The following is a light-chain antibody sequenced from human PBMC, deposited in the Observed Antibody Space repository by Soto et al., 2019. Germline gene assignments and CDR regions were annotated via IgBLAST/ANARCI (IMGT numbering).Light chain of an antibody. CDR1: QSISSW. CDR2: KAS. Sequence: DIQMTQSPSTLSASVGDRVTITCRASQSISSWLAWYQQKPGKAPKLLIYKASTLKSGVPSRFSGSGSGTEFTLTISSLQPDDFATYYCQQYNSLVTFGQGTKVDI. V-gene: IGKV1-5*03. J-gene: IGKJ1*01. CDR3: QQYNSLVT.